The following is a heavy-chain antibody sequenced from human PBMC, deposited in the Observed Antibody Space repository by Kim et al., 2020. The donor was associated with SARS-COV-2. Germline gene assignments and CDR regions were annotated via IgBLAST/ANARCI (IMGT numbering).Heavy chain of an antibody. Sequence: GGSLRLSCAASGFTFDDYAMHWVRQAPGKGLEWVSGISWNSGSIGYADSVKGRFTISRDNAKNSLYLQMNSLRAEDTALYYCAKTPSSRGISSGWYLGDYFDYWGQGTLVTVSS. V-gene: IGHV3-9*01. D-gene: IGHD6-19*01. CDR1: GFTFDDYA. CDR2: ISWNSGSI. CDR3: AKTPSSRGISSGWYLGDYFDY. J-gene: IGHJ4*02.